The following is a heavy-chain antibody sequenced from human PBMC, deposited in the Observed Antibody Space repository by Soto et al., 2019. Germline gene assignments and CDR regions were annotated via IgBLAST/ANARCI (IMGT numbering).Heavy chain of an antibody. D-gene: IGHD2-15*01. CDR1: GGSISSGDYY. V-gene: IGHV4-30-4*01. CDR2: IYYSGST. CDR3: AREPLGYPAGWFDP. Sequence: LSLTCTVSGGSISSGDYYWSWIRQPPGKGLEWIGYIYYSGSTYYNPSLKSRVTISVDTSKNQFSLKLSSVTAADTAVYYCAREPLGYPAGWFDPWGQGTLVTVSS. J-gene: IGHJ5*02.